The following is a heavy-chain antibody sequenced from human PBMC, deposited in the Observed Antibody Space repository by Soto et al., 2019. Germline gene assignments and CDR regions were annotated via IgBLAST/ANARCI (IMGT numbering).Heavy chain of an antibody. J-gene: IGHJ4*02. CDR2: IYYSGST. CDR3: ASLYSSSSGY. V-gene: IGHV4-39*01. CDR1: GGSISSSSYY. D-gene: IGHD6-13*01. Sequence: SETLSLTCTVSGGSISSSSYYWGWIRQPPGKGLEWIGSIYYSGSTYYNPSLKSRVTISVDTSKNQFSLKLSSVTAADTAVYYCASLYSSSSGYWGQGTLVTVSS.